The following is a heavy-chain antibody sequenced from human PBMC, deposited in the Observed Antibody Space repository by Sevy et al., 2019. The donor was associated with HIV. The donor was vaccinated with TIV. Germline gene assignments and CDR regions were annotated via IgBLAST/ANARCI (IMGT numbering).Heavy chain of an antibody. CDR2: ISGSSSYI. Sequence: GGSLRLSCAASGFTFNIYSMNWVLQAPGKGLEWVSSISGSSSYIFYEDSGKGRFTFSRDKAKNSLYLQMNSLRAEDTAVYYCARGRGDPRADCFDYWGQGTLVTVSS. CDR1: GFTFNIYS. V-gene: IGHV3-21*01. J-gene: IGHJ4*02. D-gene: IGHD2-21*02. CDR3: ARGRGDPRADCFDY.